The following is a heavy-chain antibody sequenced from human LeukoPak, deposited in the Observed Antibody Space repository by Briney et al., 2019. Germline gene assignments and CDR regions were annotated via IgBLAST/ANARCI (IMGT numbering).Heavy chain of an antibody. CDR1: GGSFSNDY. CDR3: ARSTWLLDK. Sequence: SETLSLTCTVSGGSFSNDYWSWIRQPPGKGLEWIGYIYYSGSTNYNPSLKSRVTISLDTSKNQFSLKLSSVTAADTAVYYCARSTWLLDKWGQGTLVTVSS. D-gene: IGHD3-22*01. V-gene: IGHV4-59*01. CDR2: IYYSGST. J-gene: IGHJ4*02.